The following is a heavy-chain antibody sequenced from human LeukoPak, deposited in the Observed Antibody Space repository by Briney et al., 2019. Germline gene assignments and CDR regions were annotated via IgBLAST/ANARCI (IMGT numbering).Heavy chain of an antibody. Sequence: GGSLGLSCAASGFTFSSYGMHWVRQAPGKGLEWVAFIRYDGSNKYYADSVKGRFTISRDNSKNTLYLQMNSLRAEDTAVYYCAKDAPYYYDSSGYYYGYFDYWGQGTLVTVSS. D-gene: IGHD3-22*01. J-gene: IGHJ4*02. CDR1: GFTFSSYG. CDR2: IRYDGSNK. CDR3: AKDAPYYYDSSGYYYGYFDY. V-gene: IGHV3-30*02.